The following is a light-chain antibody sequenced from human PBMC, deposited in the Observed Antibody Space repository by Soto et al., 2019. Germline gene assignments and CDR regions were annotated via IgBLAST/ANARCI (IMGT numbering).Light chain of an antibody. CDR2: EVT. CDR1: SSDVGDYPY. Sequence: QSVLTQPASVSGSPGQSITISCTGTSSDVGDYPYVSWYQQHPGKVPKLIIYEVTNRPSGVSGRFSGSKSENTASLTISGLQAEDEADYYCSSYSRTNTLVFGSGTKLNVL. J-gene: IGLJ6*01. CDR3: SSYSRTNTLV. V-gene: IGLV2-14*01.